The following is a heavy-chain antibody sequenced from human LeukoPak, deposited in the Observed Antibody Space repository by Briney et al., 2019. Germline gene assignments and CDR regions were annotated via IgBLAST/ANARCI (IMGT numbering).Heavy chain of an antibody. CDR3: ARGPGSGSYFAWFDP. CDR1: GGSFSGYY. V-gene: IGHV4-34*01. J-gene: IGHJ5*02. D-gene: IGHD3-10*01. Sequence: NPSETLSLTCAVYGGSFSGYYWSWIRQPPGKGLEWIGEINHSGSTIYNPSLKSRVTISVDTSKNQFSLKLSSVTAADTAVYYCARGPGSGSYFAWFDPWGQGTLVTVSS. CDR2: INHSGST.